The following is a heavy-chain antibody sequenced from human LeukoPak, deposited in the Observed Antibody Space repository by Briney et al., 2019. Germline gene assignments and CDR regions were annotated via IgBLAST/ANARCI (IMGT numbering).Heavy chain of an antibody. D-gene: IGHD4-11*01. V-gene: IGHV3-7*01. CDR3: AGRDSARNPWAY. CDR1: GFTFTNFW. CDR2: IRPDGSEQ. Sequence: GGSLRLSCAASGFTFTNFWMSWIRRAPGRGLEWVANIRPDGSEQFYVDSVKGRFTISRDNAKNSVYLQMNSLRADDTAVYYCAGRDSARNPWAYWGQGTLVTVST. J-gene: IGHJ4*02.